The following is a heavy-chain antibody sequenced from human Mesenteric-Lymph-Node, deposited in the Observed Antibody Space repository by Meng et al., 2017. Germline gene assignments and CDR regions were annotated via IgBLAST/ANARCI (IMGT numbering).Heavy chain of an antibody. CDR2: ISSSSTI. J-gene: IGHJ4*02. Sequence: GGSLRLSCAASEFTFSDYYMHWVRQAPGKGLEWVSSISSSSTIYYADSVRGRFTISRDNSKNTMYLQMNSLRAEDTAVYYCAREITWVFDIDFWGQGTLVTVSS. CDR1: EFTFSDYY. CDR3: AREITWVFDIDF. D-gene: IGHD7-27*01. V-gene: IGHV3-69-1*01.